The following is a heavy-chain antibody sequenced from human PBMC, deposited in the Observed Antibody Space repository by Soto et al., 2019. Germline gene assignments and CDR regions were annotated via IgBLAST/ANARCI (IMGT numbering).Heavy chain of an antibody. CDR3: ARVSGFDYGDN. CDR2: ISAYNGNT. D-gene: IGHD4-17*01. Sequence: QVQLVQSGAEVKKPGASVKVSCKASGYTFPSYAFSWVRQAPGQGLEWMAWISAYNGNTNYGEKLQGRVTVTTDASTSTAYMELMSLRSDDTAVYYCARVSGFDYGDNWGQGTLVTVSS. V-gene: IGHV1-18*01. J-gene: IGHJ4*02. CDR1: GYTFPSYA.